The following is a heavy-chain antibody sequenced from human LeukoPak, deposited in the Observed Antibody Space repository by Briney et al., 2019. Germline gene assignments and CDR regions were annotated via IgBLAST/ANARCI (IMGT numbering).Heavy chain of an antibody. V-gene: IGHV4-59*12. CDR1: GGSISSYY. J-gene: IGHJ5*02. CDR2: IYYSGST. CDR3: ARGVYSGYDP. Sequence: SETLSLTCTVSGGSISSYYWSWIRQPPGKGLEWIGYIYYSGSTNYNPSLKSRVTISVDTSKNQFSLKLSSVTAADTAVYYCARGVYSGYDPWGQGTLVTVSS. D-gene: IGHD5-12*01.